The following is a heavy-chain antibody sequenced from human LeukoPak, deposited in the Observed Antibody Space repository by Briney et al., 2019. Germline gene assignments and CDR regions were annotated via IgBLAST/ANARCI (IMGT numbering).Heavy chain of an antibody. CDR1: GGSISSSSYY. D-gene: IGHD3-22*01. CDR2: IYYSGST. J-gene: IGHJ4*02. V-gene: IGHV4-39*01. Sequence: SETLSLTCTVSGGSISSSSYYWGWIRQPPGKGLEWIGSIYYSGSTYYNPSLKSRVTISVDTSKNQFSLKLSSVPAADTAVYYCARHYDSSGQRIDYWGQGTLVTVSS. CDR3: ARHYDSSGQRIDY.